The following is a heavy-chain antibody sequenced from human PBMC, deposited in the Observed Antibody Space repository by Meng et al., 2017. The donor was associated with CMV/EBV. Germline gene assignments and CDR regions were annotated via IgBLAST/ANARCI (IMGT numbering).Heavy chain of an antibody. J-gene: IGHJ6*02. CDR1: GGSVSSGSYY. CDR2: IYYSGST. Sequence: SETLSLTCTVSGGSVSSGSYYWSWIRQPPGKGLEWIGYIYYSGSTNYNPSLKSRVTISVDTSKNQFSLKLSSVTAADTDVYYCARSMPYDFWSGYANYYYYGMDVWGQGTTVTVSS. V-gene: IGHV4-61*01. D-gene: IGHD3-3*01. CDR3: ARSMPYDFWSGYANYYYYGMDV.